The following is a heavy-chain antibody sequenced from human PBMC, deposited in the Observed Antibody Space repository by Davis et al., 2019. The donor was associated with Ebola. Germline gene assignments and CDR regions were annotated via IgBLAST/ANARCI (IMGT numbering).Heavy chain of an antibody. J-gene: IGHJ5*02. CDR2: IYYSGST. CDR1: GGSISSTSHY. Sequence: SETLSLTCTVSGGSISSTSHYWGWIRQPPGKGLEWIGSIYYSGSTYYNPSLKSRVTISVDTSKNQFSLKLSSVTAADTAVYYCARGYCSSTSCHPKYNWFDPWGQGTLVTVSS. D-gene: IGHD2-2*01. CDR3: ARGYCSSTSCHPKYNWFDP. V-gene: IGHV4-39*01.